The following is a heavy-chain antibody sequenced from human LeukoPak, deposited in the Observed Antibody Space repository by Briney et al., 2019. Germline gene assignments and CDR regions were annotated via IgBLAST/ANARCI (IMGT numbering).Heavy chain of an antibody. D-gene: IGHD6-19*01. V-gene: IGHV3-7*01. J-gene: IGHJ4*02. CDR2: TKQDASQE. CDR1: GFTFSSYW. CDR3: AKSHSSGWYYFDY. Sequence: PGGSLRLSCAASGFTFSSYWMSWVRQAPGKGPEWVAHTKQDASQEYHVDSVKGRFTIFRDNAKNSLYLQMNSLRAEDTAVYYCAKSHSSGWYYFDYWGQGTLVTVSS.